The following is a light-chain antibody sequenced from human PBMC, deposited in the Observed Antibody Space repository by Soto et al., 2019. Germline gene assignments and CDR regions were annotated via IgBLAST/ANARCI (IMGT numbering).Light chain of an antibody. J-gene: IGKJ5*01. CDR3: QQRSNWRIT. V-gene: IGKV3D-20*02. Sequence: EFGWTQTPCALSLSPWERATLSCMSSQSVSSSYLAWYQQKPGQAPRLLIYDASNRATGIPARFSGSGSGTDFTLTISSLEPEDFAVYYCQQRSNWRITLGQGGRPEIK. CDR2: DAS. CDR1: QSVSSSY.